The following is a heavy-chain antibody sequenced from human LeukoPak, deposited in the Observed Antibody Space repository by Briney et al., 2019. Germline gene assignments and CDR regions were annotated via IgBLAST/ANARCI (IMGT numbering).Heavy chain of an antibody. CDR1: GFTFSSYS. CDR3: AKDKDTPATAQPQRGYFES. Sequence: GGSLRLSCAASGFTFSSYSMNWVRQAPGKGLEWVSHISSSSSTIYYADSVKGRFTISRDNAKNSLYLQMNSLRAEDSAVYFCAKDKDTPATAQPQRGYFESWGQGTLVTVSS. D-gene: IGHD2-15*01. J-gene: IGHJ4*02. V-gene: IGHV3-48*04. CDR2: ISSSSSTI.